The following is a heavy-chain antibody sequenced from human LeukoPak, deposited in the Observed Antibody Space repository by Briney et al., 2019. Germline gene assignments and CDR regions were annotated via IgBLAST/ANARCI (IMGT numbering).Heavy chain of an antibody. CDR2: IYYSGST. Sequence: PSETLSLTCSISGGSISNKYWSWIRQPPGKGLEWIASIYYSGSTSYNPSLSSRVSISVDTSKNQVSLKMKSVTDTDSAVYYCARHLSGTTMSHYFDFWGQGTLVPVSS. J-gene: IGHJ4*02. CDR1: GGSISNKY. D-gene: IGHD3-10*02. V-gene: IGHV4-59*05. CDR3: ARHLSGTTMSHYFDF.